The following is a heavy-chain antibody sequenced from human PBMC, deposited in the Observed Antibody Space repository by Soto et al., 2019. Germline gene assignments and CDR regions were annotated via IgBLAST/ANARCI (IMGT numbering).Heavy chain of an antibody. D-gene: IGHD2-8*01. CDR3: ARDRGYCTNGVCYNLGNWFDP. Sequence: SETLSLTCTVSGGSISSGGYYWSWIRQHPGKGLEWIGYIYYSGSTYYNPSLKSRVTISVDTSKNQFSLKLSSVTAADTAVYYCARDRGYCTNGVCYNLGNWFDPWGQGTLVTVSS. J-gene: IGHJ5*02. V-gene: IGHV4-31*03. CDR2: IYYSGST. CDR1: GGSISSGGYY.